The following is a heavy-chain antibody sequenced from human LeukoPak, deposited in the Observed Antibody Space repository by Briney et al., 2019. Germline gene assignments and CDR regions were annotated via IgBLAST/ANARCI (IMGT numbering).Heavy chain of an antibody. CDR3: ARGRFYTSGSYYNRLDY. CDR1: GYTFTGYY. Sequence: ASVKDSCKASGYTFTGYYIHWVRQAPGQGLEWMGWINPDSGGTNYAQKFQGRVTMTWDTSISTAYMELSRLRSDDTAIYYCARGRFYTSGSYYNRLDYWGQGTLVTVSS. V-gene: IGHV1-2*02. J-gene: IGHJ4*02. D-gene: IGHD3-10*01. CDR2: INPDSGGT.